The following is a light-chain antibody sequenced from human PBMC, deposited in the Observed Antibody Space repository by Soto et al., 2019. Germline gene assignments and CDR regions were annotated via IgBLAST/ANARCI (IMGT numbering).Light chain of an antibody. CDR3: TQDTGWPGT. J-gene: IGKJ1*01. V-gene: IGKV2-30*01. CDR2: KVS. Sequence: DVVLTQSPLSLPVTLGQPASISCSSSQSLVFGDGNTYLNWFHQRPGQSPRRLIYKVSNRDSGVPDRFSGSGSGTNFTLKISRVEPEDVGVYYCTQDTGWPGTVGQGTKVEIK. CDR1: QSLVFGDGNTY.